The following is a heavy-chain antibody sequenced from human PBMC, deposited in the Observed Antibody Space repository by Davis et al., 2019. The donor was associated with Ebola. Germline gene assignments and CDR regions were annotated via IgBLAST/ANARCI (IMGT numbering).Heavy chain of an antibody. Sequence: MPSETLSLTCTVSGGSISSYYWSWIRQPPGKGLEWIGSIYYSGSTNYNPSLKSRVTISVDTSKNQFSLKLSSVTAADTAVYYCARGRVVVVAAKPYYYYGMDVWGQGTTVTVSS. D-gene: IGHD2-15*01. CDR2: IYYSGST. V-gene: IGHV4-59*12. CDR1: GGSISSYY. CDR3: ARGRVVVVAAKPYYYYGMDV. J-gene: IGHJ6*02.